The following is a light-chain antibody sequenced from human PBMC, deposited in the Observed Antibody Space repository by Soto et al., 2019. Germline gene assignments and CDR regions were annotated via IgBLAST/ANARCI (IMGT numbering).Light chain of an antibody. CDR1: SSNIGANSD. CDR2: GNT. Sequence: QSVLTQPPSVSWAPGQRVTISCTGSSSNIGANSDVHWYQQLPGTAPKLLIYGNTNRPSGVPDRFSGSKSDTSASLAITGLQAEDEADYYCQSYDSNHVVFGGGTKLTVL. J-gene: IGLJ2*01. V-gene: IGLV1-40*01. CDR3: QSYDSNHVV.